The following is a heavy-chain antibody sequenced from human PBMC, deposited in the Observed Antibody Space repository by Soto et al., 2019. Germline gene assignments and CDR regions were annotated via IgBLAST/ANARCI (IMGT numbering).Heavy chain of an antibody. CDR2: IYYSGST. D-gene: IGHD3-10*02. CDR1: NDSFSSYY. V-gene: IGHV4-59*01. Sequence: PSETLSLTCTVSNDSFSSYYWNWFRQPPGKGLEWIGYIYYSGSTNSNPSLKSRLTISLDTSKNQFSLRLTSVTAADTAVYYCASDFFCSGSYYILAPKSYGMAVWGQGTTVTVSS. CDR3: ASDFFCSGSYYILAPKSYGMAV. J-gene: IGHJ6*02.